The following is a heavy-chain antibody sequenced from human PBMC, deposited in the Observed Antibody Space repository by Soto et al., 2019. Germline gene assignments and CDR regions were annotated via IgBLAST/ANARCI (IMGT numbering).Heavy chain of an antibody. V-gene: IGHV4-31*03. CDR1: GGSISSGGYY. Sequence: PSETPSLTCSVCGGSISSGGYYWSWIRQLPGKDLEWIGYIYHSGNTYYNSSLKSRLTISVDTSKNQFSLKLTSVTAADTAVYYCARVGISSSDAFDIWGQGTMVTVSS. CDR3: ARVGISSSDAFDI. J-gene: IGHJ3*02. CDR2: IYHSGNT. D-gene: IGHD6-6*01.